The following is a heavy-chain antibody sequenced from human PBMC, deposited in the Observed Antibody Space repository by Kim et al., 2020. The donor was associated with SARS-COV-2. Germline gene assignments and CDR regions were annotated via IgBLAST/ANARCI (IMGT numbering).Heavy chain of an antibody. D-gene: IGHD7-27*01. CDR1: GFTFGGYT. Sequence: GGSLRLSCAASGFTFGGYTLNWVRQAPGKGLEWVSAISGSGGSTYYADSVKGRFTISRDNTKNTLYLQMNSLRTEDTAVYYCAKGLLVCRTCSTGVDYWG. CDR2: ISGSGGST. CDR3: AKGLLVCRTCSTGVDY. V-gene: IGHV3-23*01. J-gene: IGHJ4*01.